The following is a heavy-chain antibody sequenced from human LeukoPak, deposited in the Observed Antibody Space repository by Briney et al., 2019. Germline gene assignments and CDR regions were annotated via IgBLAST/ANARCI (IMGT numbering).Heavy chain of an antibody. D-gene: IGHD5-18*01. J-gene: IGHJ4*02. CDR1: GFTFSSYG. V-gene: IGHV3-33*01. CDR3: TTDGSGYSYDTFDY. CDR2: IWYDGSNK. Sequence: GGSLRLSCAASGFTFSSYGMHWVRQAPGKGLEWVAVIWYDGSNKYYADSVKGRFTISRDNSKNTLYLQMNSLKTEDTAVYYCTTDGSGYSYDTFDYWGQGTLVTVSP.